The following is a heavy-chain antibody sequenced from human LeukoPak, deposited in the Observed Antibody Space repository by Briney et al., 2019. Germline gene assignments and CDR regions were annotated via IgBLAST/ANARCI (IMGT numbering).Heavy chain of an antibody. D-gene: IGHD3-22*01. Sequence: SETLSLTCTVSGGSISSYYWSWIRQPAGKGLEWIGRIYTSGSTNNNPSLKSRVTISVDTSKNQFSLKLSSVTAADTAVYYCARAPVNFDSSGPLSAFDIWGQGTMVTVSS. CDR1: GGSISSYY. J-gene: IGHJ3*02. V-gene: IGHV4-4*07. CDR3: ARAPVNFDSSGPLSAFDI. CDR2: IYTSGST.